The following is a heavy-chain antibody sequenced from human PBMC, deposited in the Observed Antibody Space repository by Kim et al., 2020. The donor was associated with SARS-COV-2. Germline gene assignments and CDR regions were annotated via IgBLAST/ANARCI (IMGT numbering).Heavy chain of an antibody. CDR2: IIPIFGTA. J-gene: IGHJ4*02. CDR3: ARGSVAVAGICYY. V-gene: IGHV1-69*13. Sequence: SVKVSCKASGGTFSSYAISWVRQAPGQGLEWMGGIIPIFGTANYAQKFQGRVTITADESTSTAYMELSSLRSEDTAVYYCARGSVAVAGICYYWGQGTLVTVSS. D-gene: IGHD6-19*01. CDR1: GGTFSSYA.